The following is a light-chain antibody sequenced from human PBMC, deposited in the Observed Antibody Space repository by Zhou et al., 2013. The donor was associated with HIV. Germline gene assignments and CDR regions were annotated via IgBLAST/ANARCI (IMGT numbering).Light chain of an antibody. J-gene: IGKJ1*01. CDR3: QQSYRTPPWT. CDR1: QDIGND. V-gene: IGKV1-17*01. CDR2: AAS. Sequence: DVQMTQSPSSLSASVRDTVTITCRASQDIGNDLGWYQQKPGKAPKRLIYAASSLQSGVPSRFSGSGSGTEFTLTINRLQPEDFATYYCQQSYRTPPWTFGQGTKVEIK.